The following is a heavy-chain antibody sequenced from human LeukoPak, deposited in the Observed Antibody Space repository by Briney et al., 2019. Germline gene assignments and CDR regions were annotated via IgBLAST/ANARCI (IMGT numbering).Heavy chain of an antibody. Sequence: ASVKVSCKVSGYTLTELSMHWVRQAPGKGLEWMGGFDPEDGETIYAQKFQGRVTMTEDTSTDTAYMELSSLRSEDTAVYYCATDVRGVIIKDYWGQGTPVTVSS. CDR3: ATDVRGVIIKDY. J-gene: IGHJ4*02. V-gene: IGHV1-24*01. D-gene: IGHD3-10*01. CDR1: GYTLTELS. CDR2: FDPEDGET.